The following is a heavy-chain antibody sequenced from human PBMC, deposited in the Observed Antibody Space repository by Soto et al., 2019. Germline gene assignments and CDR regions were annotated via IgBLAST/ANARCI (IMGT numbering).Heavy chain of an antibody. V-gene: IGHV1-3*01. D-gene: IGHD1-1*01. CDR1: RYSFTTYA. J-gene: IGHJ4*02. CDR3: ARDPGTGAALRAYHFDY. Sequence: ASVKVSCKASRYSFTTYALHWVRQAPGQRLEWMGWINAGNGDTKYSEKFQGRVTITRDTSANTAYMELSSLRSEDTSVYYCARDPGTGAALRAYHFDYWGQGPQATVSS. CDR2: INAGNGDT.